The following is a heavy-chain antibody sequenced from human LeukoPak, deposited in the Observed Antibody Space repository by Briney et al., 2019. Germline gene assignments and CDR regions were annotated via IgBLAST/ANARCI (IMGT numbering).Heavy chain of an antibody. Sequence: SGTLSLTCAVSGGSISSTNWWSWVRQPPGKGLEWIGEIYHSGSTKYNPSLKSRVTISVDTSKNQFSLKLSSVTAADTAVYYCARVQDCSGGSCYDWYFDLWGRGTLVTVSS. CDR1: GGSISSTNW. D-gene: IGHD2-15*01. CDR2: IYHSGST. CDR3: ARVQDCSGGSCYDWYFDL. V-gene: IGHV4-4*02. J-gene: IGHJ2*01.